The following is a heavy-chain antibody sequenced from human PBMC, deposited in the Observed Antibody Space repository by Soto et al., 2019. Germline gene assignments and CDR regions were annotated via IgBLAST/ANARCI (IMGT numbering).Heavy chain of an antibody. D-gene: IGHD2-2*01. CDR2: ISAYNGNT. J-gene: IGHJ4*02. V-gene: IGHV1-18*01. CDR1: GYTLTSYG. Sequence: ASVKVSCKASGYTLTSYGISWVRQAPGQGLEWMGWISAYNGNTNYAQKFQGRVTMTTDTSTSTAYMELRSPRSDDTAVYYCASLPATSDFDYWGQGTLVTVSS. CDR3: ASLPATSDFDY.